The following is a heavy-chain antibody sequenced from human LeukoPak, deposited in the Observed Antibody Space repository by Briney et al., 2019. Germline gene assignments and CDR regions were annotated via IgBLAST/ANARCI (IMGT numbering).Heavy chain of an antibody. CDR1: GYTFTSYA. V-gene: IGHV1-3*01. CDR2: INAGNGNT. Sequence: ASVKVSCKASGYTFTSYAMHWVRQAPGQRLEWMGWINAGNGNTKYSQKFQGRVTITRDTSASTAYMELSSLRSEDTAVYYCARDFGYCSGGSCYDHFSSPFDYWGQGTLVTVSS. CDR3: ARDFGYCSGGSCYDHFSSPFDY. J-gene: IGHJ4*02. D-gene: IGHD2-15*01.